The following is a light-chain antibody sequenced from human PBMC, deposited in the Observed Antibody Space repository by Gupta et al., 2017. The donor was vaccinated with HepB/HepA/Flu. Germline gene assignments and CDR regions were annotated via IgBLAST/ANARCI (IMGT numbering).Light chain of an antibody. CDR3: QSYDSSLSGWV. CDR1: RSNIGAGYD. CDR2: GNN. Sequence: QSVLTQPPSVSGAPGQRVTISCTGSRSNIGAGYDVHWYQQLPGTAPKVLIYGNNNRPSGVPDRFSGSKSGTSASLAITWLQAEDETDYYCQSYDSSLSGWVFGGGTKLTVL. J-gene: IGLJ3*02. V-gene: IGLV1-40*01.